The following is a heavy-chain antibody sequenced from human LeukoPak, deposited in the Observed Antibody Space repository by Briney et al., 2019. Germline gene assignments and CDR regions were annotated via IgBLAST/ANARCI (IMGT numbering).Heavy chain of an antibody. D-gene: IGHD3-22*01. CDR2: INPNSGET. CDR3: AKVRETSSGYYPFDY. CDR1: GYTFTGYY. V-gene: IGHV1-2*02. J-gene: IGHJ4*02. Sequence: GASVKVSYKASGYTFTGYYMHWVRQAPGHGLEWMGWINPNSGETNYAQKFQGRVTMTRDTSIRTAYMEVSRLRSDDTAIYYCAKVRETSSGYYPFDYWGQGTLVTVSS.